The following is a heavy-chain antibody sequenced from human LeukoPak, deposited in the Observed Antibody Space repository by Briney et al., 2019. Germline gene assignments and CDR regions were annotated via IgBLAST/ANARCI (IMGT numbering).Heavy chain of an antibody. CDR2: VYHSGST. CDR1: GYSISSGYY. CDR3: ARNGAYSSGWAGADAFDI. J-gene: IGHJ3*02. V-gene: IGHV4-38-2*01. D-gene: IGHD6-19*01. Sequence: SETLSLTCAASGYSISSGYYWGWIRQPPGKGLEWIGSVYHSGSTYYNPSLKSRVTISVDTSRNQFSLKLNSVTAADTAVYYCARNGAYSSGWAGADAFDIWGQGTMVTVSS.